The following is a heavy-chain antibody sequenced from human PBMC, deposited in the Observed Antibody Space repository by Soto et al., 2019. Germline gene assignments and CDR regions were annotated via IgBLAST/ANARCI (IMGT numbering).Heavy chain of an antibody. J-gene: IGHJ3*02. CDR3: XXXXXXXXXXXXXDI. V-gene: IGHV3-23*01. CDR1: GFTFSSYA. CDR2: ISGSGGST. Sequence: EVQLLESGGGLVQPGGSLRLSCAASGFTFSSYAMSWVRQAPXXXXXXVSAISGSGGSTYYADSVKGRFTISRDNSKNTLYXQMNXLRAXXXXXXYXXXXXXXXXXXXXXDIWGQGTMVTVSS.